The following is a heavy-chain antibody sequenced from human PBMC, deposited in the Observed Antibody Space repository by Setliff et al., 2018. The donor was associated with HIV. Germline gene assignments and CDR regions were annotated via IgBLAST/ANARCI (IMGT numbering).Heavy chain of an antibody. V-gene: IGHV5-51*01. CDR3: ARPDNYYGSGSYHAFDI. J-gene: IGHJ3*02. Sequence: GESLKISCKGSGYSFTSYWIGWVRQMPGKGLEWMGIIYPRGSDTKYSPSFQGQVTISADRSITTAYLQWSSLKASDTAMYYCARPDNYYGSGSYHAFDIWGQGTMVTVSS. CDR1: GYSFTSYW. CDR2: IYPRGSDT. D-gene: IGHD3-10*01.